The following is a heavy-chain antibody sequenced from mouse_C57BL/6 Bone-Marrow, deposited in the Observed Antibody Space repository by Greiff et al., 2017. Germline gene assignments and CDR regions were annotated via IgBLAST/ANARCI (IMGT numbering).Heavy chain of an antibody. J-gene: IGHJ2*01. CDR3: ASYYSNRRCYFDY. D-gene: IGHD2-12*01. CDR1: GYTFTSYW. V-gene: IGHV1-7*01. Sequence: QVHVKQPGAELAKPGASVKLSCKASGYTFTSYWMPWVKQRPGQGLEWIGYINPSSGNTKYNQKFKDKATLTVDTSSSTAYMQLSSLTYEDSAVYYCASYYSNRRCYFDYWGQGTTLTVSS. CDR2: INPSSGNT.